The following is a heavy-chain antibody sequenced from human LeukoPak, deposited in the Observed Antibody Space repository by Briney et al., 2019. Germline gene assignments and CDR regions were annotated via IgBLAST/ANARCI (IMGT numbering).Heavy chain of an antibody. CDR1: GFTFSDYY. Sequence: PGGSLRLSCAASGFTFSDYYMSWIRQAPGKGLEWVSYISSSGSTIHQADSVKGRFTITRDNAKNSLYLQMNSLRAEDTAVYYCARRAGAYSHPYDYWGQGTLVTVSS. CDR2: ISSSGSTI. CDR3: ARRAGAYSHPYDY. V-gene: IGHV3-11*01. D-gene: IGHD4/OR15-4a*01. J-gene: IGHJ4*02.